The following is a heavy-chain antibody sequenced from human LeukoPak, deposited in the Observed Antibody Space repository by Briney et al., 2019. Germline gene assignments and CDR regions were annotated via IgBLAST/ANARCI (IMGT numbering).Heavy chain of an antibody. Sequence: GGSLRLSCAASGFTFSSYWMSWVRQAPGKGLEWVANIKQDGSEKYYVDSVKGRLTISRDSAKTSLYLQMTSLRAEDTAVYYCARSFRERKFDFWGQGTLVTVSS. CDR2: IKQDGSEK. CDR1: GFTFSSYW. CDR3: ARSFRERKFDF. J-gene: IGHJ4*02. D-gene: IGHD1-26*01. V-gene: IGHV3-7*01.